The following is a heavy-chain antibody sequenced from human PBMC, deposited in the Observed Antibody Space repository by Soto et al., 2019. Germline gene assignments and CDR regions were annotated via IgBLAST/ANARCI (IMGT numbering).Heavy chain of an antibody. CDR3: ARDHYGDYRGWFDP. Sequence: LSLTCAVSGGSISSGGYYWGWIRQPPGKGLEWIGSIYYSGSTYYNPSLKSRVTISVDTSKNQFSLKLSSVTAADTAVYYCARDHYGDYRGWFDPWGQGTLVTVSS. V-gene: IGHV4-39*07. CDR1: GGSISSGGYY. D-gene: IGHD4-17*01. J-gene: IGHJ5*02. CDR2: IYYSGST.